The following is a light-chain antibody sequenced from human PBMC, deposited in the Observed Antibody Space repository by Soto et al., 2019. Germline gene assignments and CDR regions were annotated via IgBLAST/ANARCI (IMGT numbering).Light chain of an antibody. CDR1: SSDVGGYNY. V-gene: IGLV2-14*01. CDR2: DVS. Sequence: QSALTQPAFVSGSPGQSITISCTGTSSDVGGYNYVSWYQQHPGKAPKLMIYDVSNRPSGVSNRFSGSKSGNTASLTISGLQADDEADYYCSSYTSSSTYVVFGGGTKLTVL. CDR3: SSYTSSSTYVV. J-gene: IGLJ2*01.